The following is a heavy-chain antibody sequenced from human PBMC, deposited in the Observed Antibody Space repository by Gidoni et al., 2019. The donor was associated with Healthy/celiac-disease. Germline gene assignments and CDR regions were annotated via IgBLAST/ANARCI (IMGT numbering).Heavy chain of an antibody. D-gene: IGHD3-10*02. CDR2: IWYAGSNI. CDR3: ARGMFSYYGMDV. J-gene: IGHJ6*02. V-gene: IGHV3-33*01. Sequence: QVQLVESGGGEVPPGRSLRLYCAASGFTFSSDGMSWVRQATGKGLEGVTGIWYAGSNIYYADSLKGRFTISRDNSKNTLFLQMNSLRAEDTAVYYCARGMFSYYGMDVWGQGTTVTVSS. CDR1: GFTFSSDG.